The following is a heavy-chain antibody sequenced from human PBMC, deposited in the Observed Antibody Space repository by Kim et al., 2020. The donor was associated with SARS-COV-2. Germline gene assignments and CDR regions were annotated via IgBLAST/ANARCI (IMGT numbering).Heavy chain of an antibody. Sequence: GGSLRLSCAASGFTFSSYAMHWVRQAPGKGRGWVAVIQYDGINKYYADSVKGRFTISRDNSKNTVYRQMNRLRAEDTAVYYCAGGGSPPEGMDVWGQGTTVTVSS. J-gene: IGHJ6*02. CDR3: AGGGSPPEGMDV. D-gene: IGHD3-10*01. CDR1: GFTFSSYA. V-gene: IGHV3-30*04. CDR2: IQYDGINK.